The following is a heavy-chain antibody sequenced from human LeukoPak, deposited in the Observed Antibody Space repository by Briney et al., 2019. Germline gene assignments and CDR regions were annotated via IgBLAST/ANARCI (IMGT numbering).Heavy chain of an antibody. D-gene: IGHD6-13*01. J-gene: IGHJ4*02. V-gene: IGHV1-69*13. CDR2: IIPIFGTA. Sequence: SVKVSCKASGGTLSSYAISWVRQAPGQGLEWMGGIIPIFGTANYAQKFQGRVTITADESTSTAYMELSSLRSEDTAVYYCARDSSSSWYPVTEYYYFDYWGQGTLVTVSS. CDR3: ARDSSSSWYPVTEYYYFDY. CDR1: GGTLSSYA.